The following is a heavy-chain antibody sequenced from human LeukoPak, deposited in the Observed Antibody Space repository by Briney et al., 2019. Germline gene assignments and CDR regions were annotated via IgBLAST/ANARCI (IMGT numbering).Heavy chain of an antibody. CDR2: ISSGSSYM. V-gene: IGHV3-21*01. D-gene: IGHD5-18*01. Sequence: PGGSLRLSCAASGFTFSRYSLNSVRQAPGKGLEWVSSISSGSSYMYYSDSVRGRFTSSRDNAKNSLYLQMSSLRAEDTAMYYCAGSDTIGYLPREWDYWYFDLWGRGTLVTVSS. J-gene: IGHJ2*01. CDR1: GFTFSRYS. CDR3: AGSDTIGYLPREWDYWYFDL.